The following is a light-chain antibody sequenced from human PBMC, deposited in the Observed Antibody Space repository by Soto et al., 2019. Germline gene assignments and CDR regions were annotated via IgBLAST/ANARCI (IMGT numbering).Light chain of an antibody. CDR3: QQYSNWPPAIT. CDR2: GSS. J-gene: IGKJ5*01. Sequence: DMVLTHSPGTLSFSPWESATLSFSSSQSFSSNVAWYQQKPGQAPRLLIYGSSTRATGVPDRFSGSGSGTEFTLIISSLQSEDVALYYCQQYSNWPPAITFGQGTRLEN. V-gene: IGKV3-15*01. CDR1: QSFSSN.